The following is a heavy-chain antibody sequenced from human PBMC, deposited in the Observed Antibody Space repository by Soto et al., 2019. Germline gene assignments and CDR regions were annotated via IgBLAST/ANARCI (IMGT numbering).Heavy chain of an antibody. V-gene: IGHV3-74*01. D-gene: IGHD2-15*01. CDR1: GFTFSNYW. CDR3: ARGDCVGGPCYSLAGSFYYYMDV. J-gene: IGHJ6*03. CDR2: INSDGSVS. Sequence: EVQLVESGGGLVQPGGSLRLSCAASGFTFSNYWMYWVRQAPGKGLVWVSRINSDGSVSSYADSVKVRLTISRDNVKNTLYLQMNSLRAEDTAVYYCARGDCVGGPCYSLAGSFYYYMDVWGKGTTVTVS.